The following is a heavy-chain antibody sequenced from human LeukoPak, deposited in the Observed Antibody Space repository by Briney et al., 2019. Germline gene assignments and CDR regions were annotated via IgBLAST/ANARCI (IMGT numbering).Heavy chain of an antibody. Sequence: SETLSLTCTVSGGSLSTNDYYGGFVRQTPGKGLEWIGSLSYSGVSYYNPSLESRVTSSVDTSKNQFSLKLSSVTAADTAVYYCARHQTTVTTRRRYYFDYWGQGTLVTVSS. CDR1: GGSLSTNDYY. D-gene: IGHD4-17*01. V-gene: IGHV4-39*01. CDR3: ARHQTTVTTRRRYYFDY. CDR2: LSYSGVS. J-gene: IGHJ4*02.